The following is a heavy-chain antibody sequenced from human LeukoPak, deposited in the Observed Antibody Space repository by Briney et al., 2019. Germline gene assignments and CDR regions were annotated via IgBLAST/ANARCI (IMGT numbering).Heavy chain of an antibody. D-gene: IGHD3-9*01. J-gene: IGHJ4*02. CDR1: GGTFSSYA. CDR3: ASYGDYDILTGYYSEQHYFDY. Sequence: SVKVSCKASGGTFSSYAISWVRQAPGQGLEWMGGIIPIFGTANYAQKFQGSVTITADESTSTAYMELSSLRSEDTAVYYCASYGDYDILTGYYSEQHYFDYWGQGTLVTVSS. V-gene: IGHV1-69*13. CDR2: IIPIFGTA.